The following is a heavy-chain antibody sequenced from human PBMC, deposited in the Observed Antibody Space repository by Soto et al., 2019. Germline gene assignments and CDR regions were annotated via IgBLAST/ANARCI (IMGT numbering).Heavy chain of an antibody. CDR3: ARGQLNQKSYYFDY. CDR2: IYYSGSA. D-gene: IGHD1-1*01. J-gene: IGHJ4*02. V-gene: IGHV4-31*03. Sequence: PSETLSLTCTVSGGSISSGGYYWSWIRQHPGKGLEWIGYIYYSGSAYYNPSLKSRVTISVDTSKNQFSLKLSSVTAADTAVYYCARGQLNQKSYYFDYWGQGTQVTVSS. CDR1: GGSISSGGYY.